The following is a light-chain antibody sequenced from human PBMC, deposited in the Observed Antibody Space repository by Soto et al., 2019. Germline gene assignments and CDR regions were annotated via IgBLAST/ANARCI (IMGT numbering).Light chain of an antibody. CDR1: QSVSSSY. J-gene: IGKJ1*01. CDR2: GAS. Sequence: EIVLTQSPGTLSLSPGERATLSCRASQSVSSSYLAWYQQKPGQAPRLLIYGASSRATGIPDRFSGSGSGTDCNLTISRLEPEDFAVYYCQQYGSGAWWTFGQGTKVEIK. CDR3: QQYGSGAWWT. V-gene: IGKV3-20*01.